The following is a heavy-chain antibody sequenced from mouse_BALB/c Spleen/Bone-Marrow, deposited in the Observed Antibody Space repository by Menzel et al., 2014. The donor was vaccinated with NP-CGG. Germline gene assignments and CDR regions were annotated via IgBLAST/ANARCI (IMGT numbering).Heavy chain of an antibody. Sequence: QVHVKQSGAELVKPGASVKLSCKASGYTFTSYYMYWVKQRPGQGLEWIGEINPSNGGTNFNEKFKSKATLTVDKSSSTAYMQLSSLTSEDSAVYYCTREGDSPFAYWGHGTLVTVSA. V-gene: IGHV1S81*02. D-gene: IGHD2-13*01. CDR2: INPSNGGT. CDR3: TREGDSPFAY. J-gene: IGHJ3*01. CDR1: GYTFTSYY.